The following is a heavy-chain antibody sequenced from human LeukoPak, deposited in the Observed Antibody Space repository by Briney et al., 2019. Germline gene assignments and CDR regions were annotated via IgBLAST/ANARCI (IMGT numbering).Heavy chain of an antibody. CDR3: ASRGYSYGYVGAGYYYGMDV. V-gene: IGHV4-34*01. CDR1: GGSFSGYY. Sequence: SETLSLTCAVYGGSFSGYYWSWIRQPPGKGLEWIGEINHSGSTNYDPSLKSRVTISVDTSKNQFSLKLSSVTAADTAVYYCASRGYSYGYVGAGYYYGMDVWGQGTTVTVSS. CDR2: INHSGST. J-gene: IGHJ6*02. D-gene: IGHD5-18*01.